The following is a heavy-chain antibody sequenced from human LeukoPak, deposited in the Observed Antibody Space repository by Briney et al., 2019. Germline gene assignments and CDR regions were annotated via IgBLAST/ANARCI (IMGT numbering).Heavy chain of an antibody. V-gene: IGHV1-69*01. D-gene: IGHD6-6*01. CDR1: GGTFSSYA. CDR2: IIPIFGTA. Sequence: SVTVSCKASGGTFSSYAISWVRQAPGQGLEWMGGIIPIFGTANYAQKFQGRVTITADESTSTAYMELSSLRSEDTAVYYCAREEYSSSSGEGSFDYWGQGTLVTVSS. CDR3: AREEYSSSSGEGSFDY. J-gene: IGHJ4*02.